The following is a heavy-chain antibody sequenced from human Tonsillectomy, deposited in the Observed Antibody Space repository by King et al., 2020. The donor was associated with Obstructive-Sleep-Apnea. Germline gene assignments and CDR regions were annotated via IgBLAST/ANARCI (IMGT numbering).Heavy chain of an antibody. J-gene: IGHJ4*02. CDR1: GFTFSSYW. CDR2: IKQDGSVK. D-gene: IGHD3-16*01. Sequence: VQLVESGGGLVQPGGSVRLSCGASGFTFSSYWRTWVRQAPGKGLEGVANIKQDGSVKNFEDSVKGRFTISRDNAKKSVFLKMNSLTAEDTAVYYCAREYWGPDYWGQGTLVTVSS. V-gene: IGHV3-7*01. CDR3: AREYWGPDY.